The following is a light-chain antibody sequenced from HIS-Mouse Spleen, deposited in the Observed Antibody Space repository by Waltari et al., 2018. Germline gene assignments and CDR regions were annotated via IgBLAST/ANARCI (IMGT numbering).Light chain of an antibody. Sequence: DIQMTQSPSTLSASVGDRVTITCRARQSISSWLAWYQQKPGKAPKLLIYKASSLESGVPSRFSGSGSGTEFTLTISSLQPDDFATYYCQQYIFTFGPGTKVDIK. V-gene: IGKV1-5*03. J-gene: IGKJ3*01. CDR2: KAS. CDR1: QSISSW. CDR3: QQYIFT.